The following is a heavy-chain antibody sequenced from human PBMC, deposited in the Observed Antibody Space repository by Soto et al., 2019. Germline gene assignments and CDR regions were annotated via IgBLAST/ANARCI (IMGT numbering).Heavy chain of an antibody. D-gene: IGHD6-13*01. V-gene: IGHV3-30-3*01. CDR2: ISYDGSNK. CDR1: GFTFSSYA. CDR3: AREGSLYFGFGPPPPITNSIAAAGIFDY. Sequence: GGSLRLSCAASGFTFSSYAMHWVRQAPGKGLEWVAVISYDGSNKYYADSVKGRFTISRDNSKNTLYLQMNSLRAEDTAVYYCAREGSLYFGFGPPPPITNSIAAAGIFDYWGQGTLVTVSS. J-gene: IGHJ4*02.